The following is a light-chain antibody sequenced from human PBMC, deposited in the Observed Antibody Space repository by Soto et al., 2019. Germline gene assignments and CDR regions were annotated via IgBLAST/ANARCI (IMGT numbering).Light chain of an antibody. Sequence: ILLTQSPSSLSASVGDRVTMTCRASQGIDSSFAWYQEKPGKAPKLLIYAASSLQSGVPSRFSGSGSGTDFTLTISSLQPEDFATYYCQQLHDYPITFGQGTRLE. J-gene: IGKJ5*01. CDR2: AAS. CDR3: QQLHDYPIT. V-gene: IGKV1-9*01. CDR1: QGIDSS.